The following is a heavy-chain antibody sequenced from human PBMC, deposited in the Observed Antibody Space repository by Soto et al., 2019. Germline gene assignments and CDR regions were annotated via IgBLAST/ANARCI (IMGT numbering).Heavy chain of an antibody. CDR1: GFTFSSYA. Sequence: EMQLLESGGGLVQPGGSLRLSCAASGFTFSSYAMSWVRQAPGKGLEWVSAISGSGGGTNYADPVKGRFTISRDNSKNTLYLQMNSLRAEDTAVYSCAKAWMDNARQRYFDHWGQGTLVTVSS. V-gene: IGHV3-23*01. CDR2: ISGSGGGT. J-gene: IGHJ4*02. CDR3: AKAWMDNARQRYFDH. D-gene: IGHD5-12*01.